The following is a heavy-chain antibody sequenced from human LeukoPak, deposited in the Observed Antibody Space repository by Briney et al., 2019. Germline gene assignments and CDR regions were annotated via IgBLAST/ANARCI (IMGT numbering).Heavy chain of an antibody. V-gene: IGHV3-30*18. CDR1: GFTFSSYG. CDR2: ISYDGSNK. J-gene: IGHJ4*02. CDR3: AKEKRYYDFWSGSKYYFDY. D-gene: IGHD3-3*01. Sequence: PGGSLRLSCAASGFTFSSYGMHWVRQAPGKGLEWVAVISYDGSNKYYADSVKGRFTISRDNSKNTPYLQMNSLRAEDTAVYYCAKEKRYYDFWSGSKYYFDYWGQGTLVTVSS.